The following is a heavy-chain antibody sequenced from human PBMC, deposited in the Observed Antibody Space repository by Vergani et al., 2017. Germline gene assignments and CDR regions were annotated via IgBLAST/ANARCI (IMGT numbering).Heavy chain of an antibody. J-gene: IGHJ4*02. D-gene: IGHD5-24*01. V-gene: IGHV3-23*01. CDR2: IKNTGDST. CDR1: VFTFSSHA. CDR3: GRGSDNYN. Sequence: EVQLLQSEGAVVQLGGPLRFSCVALVFTFSSHAMTWVGQGHGQGLEWGTSIKNTGDSTHYADSVKGRFTISRDNSKNTLYVQMNSLRVKNTAVYYCGRGSDNYNWGQGTLVTVSS.